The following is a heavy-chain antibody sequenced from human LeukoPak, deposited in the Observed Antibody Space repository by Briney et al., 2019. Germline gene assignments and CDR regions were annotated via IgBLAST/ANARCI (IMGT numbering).Heavy chain of an antibody. J-gene: IGHJ3*02. CDR3: AAGTPNIVAHDAFDI. CDR2: IVVGSGNT. D-gene: IGHD5-12*01. CDR1: GFTFTSSA. V-gene: IGHV1-58*02. Sequence: GASVKVSCKASGFTFTSSAMQWVRQARGQCLEWIGWIVVGSGNTNYAQKFQERVTITRDMSTSTAYMELSSLRSEDTAVYYCAAGTPNIVAHDAFDIWGQGTMVTVSS.